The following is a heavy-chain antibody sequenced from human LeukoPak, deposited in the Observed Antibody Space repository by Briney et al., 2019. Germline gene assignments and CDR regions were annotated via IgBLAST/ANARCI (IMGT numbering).Heavy chain of an antibody. CDR3: ASSDILTGYSYDAFDI. CDR1: GYTFTSYY. Sequence: ASVTVSCKASGYTFTSYYMHWVRQAPGQGLEWMGIINPSGGSTSYAQKFQGRVTMTRDTSTSTVYMELSSLRSEDTAVYYCASSDILTGYSYDAFDIWGKGTTVTVSS. J-gene: IGHJ3*02. V-gene: IGHV1-46*01. D-gene: IGHD3-9*01. CDR2: INPSGGST.